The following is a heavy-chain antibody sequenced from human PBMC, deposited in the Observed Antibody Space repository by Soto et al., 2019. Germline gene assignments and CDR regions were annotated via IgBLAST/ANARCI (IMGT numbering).Heavy chain of an antibody. CDR2: ISAYDGDT. J-gene: IGHJ4*02. CDR3: ASSSSGSPDS. V-gene: IGHV1-18*01. D-gene: IGHD6-6*01. Sequence: QIQLVQSGAEVKQPGASVKVSCKASGYTFKTYGISWVRQAPGQRLEWMGWISAYDGDTNHAQTLQGRVSMTTDISTSTAYMELTSLTSDDTAVYYCASSSSGSPDSWGQGTLVTVSS. CDR1: GYTFKTYG.